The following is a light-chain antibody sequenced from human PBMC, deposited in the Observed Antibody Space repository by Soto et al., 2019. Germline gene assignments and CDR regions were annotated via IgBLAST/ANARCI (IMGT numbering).Light chain of an antibody. CDR3: QQAYSFPIT. J-gene: IGKJ5*01. CDR2: AAS. Sequence: DIQVTQSPSSVSASVGDRVTITWRASQDIAAYLAWYQHKPGRAPELLIHAASSLQSGVPSRFSGSGSGKDFTLTINSLQPEDFTTYYCQQAYSFPITFGQGTRLDI. V-gene: IGKV1D-12*01. CDR1: QDIAAY.